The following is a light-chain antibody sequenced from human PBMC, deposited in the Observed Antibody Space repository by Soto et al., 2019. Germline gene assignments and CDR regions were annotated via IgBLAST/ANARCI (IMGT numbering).Light chain of an antibody. J-gene: IGKJ4*01. Sequence: EIVLTQSPATQSLSPGERATLSCRASQSVSSYLAWYQQKPGKAPRLLIYDASNRATGIPARFSGSGSGTDFTLTISSLEPEDFAVYYCQQRSNWPLTFGGGTKVEIK. CDR2: DAS. CDR3: QQRSNWPLT. CDR1: QSVSSY. V-gene: IGKV3-11*01.